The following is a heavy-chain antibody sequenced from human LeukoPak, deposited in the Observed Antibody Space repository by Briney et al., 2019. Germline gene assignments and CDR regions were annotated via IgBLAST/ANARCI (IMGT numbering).Heavy chain of an antibody. V-gene: IGHV7-4-1*02. Sequence: ASVKVSCKASGYTFTSYAMNWVRQAPGQGLEWMGWINTNTGNPTYAQGFTGRFVSSLDTSVSTAYLQISSLKAEDTAVYYCARGDYYDSSGYYLTGTGQIDYWGQGTLVTVSS. CDR1: GYTFTSYA. CDR3: ARGDYYDSSGYYLTGTGQIDY. D-gene: IGHD3-22*01. CDR2: INTNTGNP. J-gene: IGHJ4*02.